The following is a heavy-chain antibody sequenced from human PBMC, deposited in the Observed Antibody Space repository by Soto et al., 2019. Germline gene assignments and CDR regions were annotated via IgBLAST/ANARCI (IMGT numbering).Heavy chain of an antibody. CDR1: GFTFSSYS. V-gene: IGHV3-21*01. Sequence: EVQLVESGGGLVKPGGSLRLSCAASGFTFSSYSMNWVRQAPGKGLEWVSSISSSSSHIYYADSMKGRFTISRDNAKNSLYLQMNSLRAEDTAVYYCASTKYSSSKDFDYWGQGTLVTVSS. J-gene: IGHJ4*02. CDR3: ASTKYSSSKDFDY. CDR2: ISSSSSHI. D-gene: IGHD6-13*01.